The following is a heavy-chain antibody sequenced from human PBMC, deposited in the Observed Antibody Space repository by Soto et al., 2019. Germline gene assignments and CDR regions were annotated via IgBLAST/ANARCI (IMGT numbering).Heavy chain of an antibody. V-gene: IGHV4-31*03. D-gene: IGHD6-13*01. CDR2: IYYSGST. J-gene: IGHJ6*03. CDR1: GGSISSGGYY. CDR3: ARVCSGSWSFYYYYYMDV. Sequence: SETLSLTCTVSGGSISSGGYYWSWIRQHPGKGLEWIGYIYYSGSTYYNPSLKSRVTISVDTSKNQFSLKLSSVTAADTAVYYCARVCSGSWSFYYYYYMDVWGKGTTVTVSS.